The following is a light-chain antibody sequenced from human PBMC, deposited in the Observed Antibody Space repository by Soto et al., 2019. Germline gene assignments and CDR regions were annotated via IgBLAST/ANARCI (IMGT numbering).Light chain of an antibody. J-gene: IGLJ2*01. CDR3: QAWDSSTAV. CDR1: KLGNKY. CDR2: QDT. Sequence: SYELTQPPSVSVSPGQTASITCSGDKLGNKYACWYQQKPGQSPVLLIYQDTKRPSGIPERFSGSNSGNTATLTISGTQAMDEADYYCQAWDSSTAVFGGGTKLTVL. V-gene: IGLV3-1*01.